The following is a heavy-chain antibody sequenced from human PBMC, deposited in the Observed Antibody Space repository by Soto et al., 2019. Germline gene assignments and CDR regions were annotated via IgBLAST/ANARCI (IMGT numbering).Heavy chain of an antibody. CDR2: IYYSGST. Sequence: SETLSLTCTVSGGSISSRSYYWGWIRQPPGKGLEWIGSIYYSGSTYYNPSLKSRVTISVDTSKNQFSLKLSSVTAADTAVYYCSVIGYSSSWYWQAAAGDVWGQGTTVTVSS. CDR1: GGSISSRSYY. CDR3: SVIGYSSSWYWQAAAGDV. J-gene: IGHJ6*02. D-gene: IGHD6-13*01. V-gene: IGHV4-39*01.